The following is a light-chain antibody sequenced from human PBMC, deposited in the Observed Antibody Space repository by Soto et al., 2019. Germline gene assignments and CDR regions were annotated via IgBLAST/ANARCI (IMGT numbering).Light chain of an antibody. Sequence: QAVLTQPPSASGTPGQRVTISCSGSSSNIESKTVNWYQHLPGTAPKLLIYSNNQRPSWVPDRFSGSKSDTSASLAISGLQSEDEADYYCATWEDSLNGPVFGGGTKLTVL. CDR3: ATWEDSLNGPV. CDR2: SNN. CDR1: SSNIESKT. J-gene: IGLJ3*02. V-gene: IGLV1-44*01.